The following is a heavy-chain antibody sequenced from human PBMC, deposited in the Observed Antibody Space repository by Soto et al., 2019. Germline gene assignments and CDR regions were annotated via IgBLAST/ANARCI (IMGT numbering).Heavy chain of an antibody. CDR2: IYPGDSDT. J-gene: IGHJ6*03. CDR1: GYSFTSYW. CDR3: ARLLYDFWSGYPGPYYYYYMDV. V-gene: IGHV5-51*01. Sequence: GESLKISCKGSGYSFTSYWIGWVRQMPGKGLEWMGIIYPGDSDTRYSPSFQGQVTISAAKSISTAYLQWSSLKASDTAMYYCARLLYDFWSGYPGPYYYYYMDVWGKGTTVTVSS. D-gene: IGHD3-3*01.